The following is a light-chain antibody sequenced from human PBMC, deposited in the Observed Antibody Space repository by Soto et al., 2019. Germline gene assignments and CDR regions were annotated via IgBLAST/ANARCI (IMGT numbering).Light chain of an antibody. Sequence: QSALTQPPSASGSPGQSVTISCTGTRSDIGAYNYVSLYQQHPGSAPKLASYEVNKRPSGVPDRFSGSNAGNTASLTVSVFQAENEVYYYGVANGGSDNYVLLGGGT. V-gene: IGLV2-8*01. CDR2: EVN. CDR1: RSDIGAYNY. J-gene: IGLJ3*02. CDR3: VANGGSDNYVL.